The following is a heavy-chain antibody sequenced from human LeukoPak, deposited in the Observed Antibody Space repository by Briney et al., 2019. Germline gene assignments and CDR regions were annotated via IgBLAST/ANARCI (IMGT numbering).Heavy chain of an antibody. CDR2: MNPNSGGT. CDR3: ATTWVETAGY. V-gene: IGHV1-2*02. Sequence: ASVKVSCKASGYTFTSYDINWVRQATGQGLEWMGWMNPNSGGTNYAQKFQGRVTMTRDTSISTAYMELSRLRSDDTAVYYCATTWVETAGYWGQGTLVTVSS. CDR1: GYTFTSYD. D-gene: IGHD1-26*01. J-gene: IGHJ4*02.